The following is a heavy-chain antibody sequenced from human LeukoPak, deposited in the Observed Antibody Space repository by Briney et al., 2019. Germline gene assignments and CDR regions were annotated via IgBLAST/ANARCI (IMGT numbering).Heavy chain of an antibody. CDR3: ARLRGLVALYYYMDV. D-gene: IGHD3/OR15-3a*01. V-gene: IGHV4-30-4*08. J-gene: IGHJ6*03. CDR1: GGSIGSRDDY. Sequence: SETLSLTCTVSGGSIGSRDDYWTWIRQPPGRGLEWVGYIYYTGTTYYNPPLKSRSAISVDPSKNQFSLRLSSVTAADTAVYYCARLRGLVALYYYMDVWGKGTTVTVSS. CDR2: IYYTGTT.